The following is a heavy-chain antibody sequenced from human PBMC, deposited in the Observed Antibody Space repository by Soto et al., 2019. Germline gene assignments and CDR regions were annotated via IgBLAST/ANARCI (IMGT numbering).Heavy chain of an antibody. CDR3: AGGAPRAGLIAVRPGLDS. Sequence: SETLSLTCTVSGGSISRCGYYWNWIRQQPGKGLEWNGYMFYSGSTYYNPSLKSRVTISLATSRNQFSRNLSSVTAGDRALYCCAGGAPRAGLIAVRPGLDSWGQGILLTVS. J-gene: IGHJ5*01. D-gene: IGHD6-6*01. CDR1: GGSISRCGYY. CDR2: MFYSGST. V-gene: IGHV4-31*03.